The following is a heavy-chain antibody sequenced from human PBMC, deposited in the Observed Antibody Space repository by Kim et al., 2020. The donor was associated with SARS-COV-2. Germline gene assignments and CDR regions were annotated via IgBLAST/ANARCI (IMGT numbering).Heavy chain of an antibody. J-gene: IGHJ5*02. CDR2: FDPEDGET. V-gene: IGHV1-24*01. CDR1: GYTLTELS. CDR3: ATASPGGYYYDSSGPNPNWFDP. Sequence: ASVKVSCKVSGYTLTELSMHWVRQAPGKGLEWMGGFDPEDGETIYAQKFQGRVTMTEDTSTDTAYMELSSLRSEDTAVYYCATASPGGYYYDSSGPNPNWFDPWGQGTPGHRLL. D-gene: IGHD3-22*01.